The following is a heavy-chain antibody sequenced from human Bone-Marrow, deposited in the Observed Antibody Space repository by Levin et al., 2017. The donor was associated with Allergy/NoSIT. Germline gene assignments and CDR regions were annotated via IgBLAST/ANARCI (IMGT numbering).Heavy chain of an antibody. Sequence: PGGSLRLSCAASGFNFANAWMSWVRQAPGMGLEWVGRIKKKSDGETTDYAAHVNGRFTISRDDSSDTLYLQMNSLRIEDTAVYYCAAGTGFSDHDYWGQGILVAVSS. V-gene: IGHV3-15*01. CDR1: GFNFANAW. CDR2: IKKKSDGETT. J-gene: IGHJ4*02. D-gene: IGHD3-10*01. CDR3: AAGTGFSDHDY.